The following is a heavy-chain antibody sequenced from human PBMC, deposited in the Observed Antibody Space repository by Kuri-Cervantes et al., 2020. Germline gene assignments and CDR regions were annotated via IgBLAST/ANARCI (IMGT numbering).Heavy chain of an antibody. V-gene: IGHV3-73*01. CDR3: ARDRTRYYDDSSAPLEY. Sequence: GESLKISCAASGFTFSGSAMHWVRQASGKGLEWVGRIRGKANNYATAYVASVKGRFTISRDNSKNTLYLQMGSLRVEDTAVYYCARDRTRYYDDSSAPLEYWGQGTLVTVSS. J-gene: IGHJ4*02. CDR2: IRGKANNYAT. CDR1: GFTFSGSA. D-gene: IGHD3-22*01.